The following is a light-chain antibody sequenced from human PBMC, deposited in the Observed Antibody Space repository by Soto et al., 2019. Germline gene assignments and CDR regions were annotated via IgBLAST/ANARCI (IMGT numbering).Light chain of an antibody. CDR3: QQYNRYSWT. CDR1: QSISYW. V-gene: IGKV1-5*03. J-gene: IGKJ1*01. Sequence: DIQMTQSPSTLSASVGDRVTITCRASQSISYWLAWYQQKPGKAPNLLIYKASSLKSGVPSRFSGSGSGTEFTLTISSLQADDFATYHCQQYNRYSWTFGQGTKVEIK. CDR2: KAS.